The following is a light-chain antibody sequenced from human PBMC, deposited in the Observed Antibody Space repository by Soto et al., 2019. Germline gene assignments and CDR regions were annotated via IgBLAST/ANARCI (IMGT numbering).Light chain of an antibody. Sequence: EIVLTQSPATLSLSPGERATLSCRASQSVSSYLAWYQQKPGPAPRLLIYDASNRATGIPARFSGSGSGTDFTLTISSLEPEDFAVYYCQQRSNWPQVTFGGGTKVEIK. CDR2: DAS. CDR3: QQRSNWPQVT. CDR1: QSVSSY. J-gene: IGKJ4*01. V-gene: IGKV3-11*01.